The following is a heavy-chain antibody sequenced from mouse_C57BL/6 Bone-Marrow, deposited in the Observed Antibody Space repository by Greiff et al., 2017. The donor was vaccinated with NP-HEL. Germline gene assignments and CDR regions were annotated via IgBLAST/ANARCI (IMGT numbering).Heavy chain of an antibody. CDR3: ARQGYYSNYAFFAY. Sequence: VQLQQSGPELVKPGASVKISCKASGYAFSSSWMNWVKQRPGKGLEWIGRIYPGDGDTNYNGKFKGKATLTADKSSSTAYMQLSSLTSEDSAVYFCARQGYYSNYAFFAYWGQGTLVTVSA. CDR2: IYPGDGDT. V-gene: IGHV1-82*01. CDR1: GYAFSSSW. J-gene: IGHJ3*01. D-gene: IGHD2-5*01.